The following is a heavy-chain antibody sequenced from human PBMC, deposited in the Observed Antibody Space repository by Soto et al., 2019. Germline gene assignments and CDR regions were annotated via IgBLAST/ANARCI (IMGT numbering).Heavy chain of an antibody. Sequence: GGSLRLSCTASGFTFGDYAMSWFRQAPGKGLEWVGFIRSKAYGGTTEYAGSVKGRFTISRDDSKSIAYLQMNSLKTEDTAVYYCTRAFYIWGSYSDNFDYWGQGTLVTVSS. V-gene: IGHV3-49*03. CDR3: TRAFYIWGSYSDNFDY. CDR1: GFTFGDYA. J-gene: IGHJ4*02. CDR2: IRSKAYGGTT. D-gene: IGHD3-16*01.